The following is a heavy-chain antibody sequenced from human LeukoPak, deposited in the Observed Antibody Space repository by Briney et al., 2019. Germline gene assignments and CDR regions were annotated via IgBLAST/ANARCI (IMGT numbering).Heavy chain of an antibody. CDR1: GYSFTTYG. CDR3: ARPMVRGVIITRDY. J-gene: IGHJ4*02. Sequence: GESLKISCKGSGYSFTTYGIGWVRQMAGKGLEWMGIIYPGDSDTRYSPSFQGQVTISADKSISTAYLQWSSLKASDTAMYYCARPMVRGVIITRDYWGQGTLVTVSS. CDR2: IYPGDSDT. D-gene: IGHD3-10*01. V-gene: IGHV5-51*01.